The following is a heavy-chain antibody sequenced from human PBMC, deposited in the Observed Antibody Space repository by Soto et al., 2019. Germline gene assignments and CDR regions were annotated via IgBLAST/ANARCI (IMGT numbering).Heavy chain of an antibody. CDR1: GFSFTSYA. Sequence: QVQLAESGGGVVQPGRSLRLSCAASGFSFTSYALHWVRQAPGKGLEWLAVVSNDGITTFYTNSVKGRFTISRDNSENTVYLQINSLSVDDTAVYHCARSHTSSSGEALDYWGQGTLVTVSS. CDR2: VSNDGITT. D-gene: IGHD6-6*01. J-gene: IGHJ4*02. V-gene: IGHV3-30-3*01. CDR3: ARSHTSSSGEALDY.